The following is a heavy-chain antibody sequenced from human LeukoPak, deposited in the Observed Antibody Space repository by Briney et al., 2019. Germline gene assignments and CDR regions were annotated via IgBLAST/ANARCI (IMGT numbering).Heavy chain of an antibody. Sequence: PGGSLRLSCAASGFTFSSYNMNWVRQAPGKGLEWVSYISSSSSTIYYADSVKGRFTISRDNAKNSLYLQMNSLRAEDTAVYYCARDLGRYCSGGSCSGLYYWGQGTLVTVSS. CDR2: ISSSSSTI. J-gene: IGHJ4*02. CDR3: ARDLGRYCSGGSCSGLYY. D-gene: IGHD2-15*01. CDR1: GFTFSSYN. V-gene: IGHV3-48*04.